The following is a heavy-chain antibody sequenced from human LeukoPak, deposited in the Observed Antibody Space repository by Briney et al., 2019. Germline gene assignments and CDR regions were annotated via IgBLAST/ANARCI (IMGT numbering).Heavy chain of an antibody. J-gene: IGHJ1*01. V-gene: IGHV4-61*02. Sequence: SQTLSLTCTVSGGSISSGSYYWSWIRQPAGKGLEWIGRIYTSGSTNYNPSLKSRVTISVDTSKNQFSLKLSSVTAADTAVYYCARNVLGYFQHWGQGTLVTVSS. CDR1: GGSISSGSYY. CDR2: IYTSGST. D-gene: IGHD2-8*01. CDR3: ARNVLGYFQH.